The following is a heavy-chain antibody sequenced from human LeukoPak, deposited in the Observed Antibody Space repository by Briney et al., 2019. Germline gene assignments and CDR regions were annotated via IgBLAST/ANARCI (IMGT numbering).Heavy chain of an antibody. D-gene: IGHD2-2*01. V-gene: IGHV3-21*01. CDR2: ISSSSSYI. CDR1: GFTFSSYS. CDR3: ARDAVDCSSTSCWVY. J-gene: IGHJ4*02. Sequence: GGSLRLSCAASGFTFSSYSMSWVRQAPGEGREWVSSISSSSSYIYYADSVKGRFTISRDNAKNSLYLQMNSLRAEDTAVYYCARDAVDCSSTSCWVYWGQGTLVTVSS.